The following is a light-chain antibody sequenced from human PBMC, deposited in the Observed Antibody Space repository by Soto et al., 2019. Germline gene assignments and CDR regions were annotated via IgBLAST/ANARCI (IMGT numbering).Light chain of an antibody. V-gene: IGKV3-15*01. CDR1: QSVSSN. CDR2: GAS. Sequence: EIVRTQSPATLSVSPGERATLSCRASQSVSSNLAWYQQKPGQAPRLLMYGASTRATGIPARFSGSGSGTEFTLTISSLQSEDFAVYYCQHYNNWPTTFGQGTRLEIK. CDR3: QHYNNWPTT. J-gene: IGKJ5*01.